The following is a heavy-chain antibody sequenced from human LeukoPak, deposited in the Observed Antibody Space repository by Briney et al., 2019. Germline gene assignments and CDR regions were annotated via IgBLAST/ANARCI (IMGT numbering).Heavy chain of an antibody. CDR1: GGSFSGYY. J-gene: IGHJ4*02. Sequence: PSETLSLTCAVYGGSFSGYYWSWIRQPPGKGLEWIGEINHSRTTNYNPFLKSRVTISVDMSKNQFSLKLTSVTAADTAVYYCARRSSRYYGSGSYRKYYFDYWGQGTLVTVSS. V-gene: IGHV4-34*01. CDR2: INHSRTT. CDR3: ARRSSRYYGSGSYRKYYFDY. D-gene: IGHD3-10*01.